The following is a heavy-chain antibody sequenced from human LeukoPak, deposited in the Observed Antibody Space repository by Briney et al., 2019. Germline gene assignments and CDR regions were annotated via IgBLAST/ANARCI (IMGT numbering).Heavy chain of an antibody. V-gene: IGHV4-34*01. D-gene: IGHD3-22*01. J-gene: IGHJ4*02. CDR2: INHSGST. Sequence: SETLSLXCAVYGGSFSGYYWSWIRLPPGKGLEWIGEINHSGSTNYNPSLKSRVTISVDTSKSQFSLKLNSMTAADTAVYYCARGAQTYYDKAPVDYWGQGTLVTVSS. CDR1: GGSFSGYY. CDR3: ARGAQTYYDKAPVDY.